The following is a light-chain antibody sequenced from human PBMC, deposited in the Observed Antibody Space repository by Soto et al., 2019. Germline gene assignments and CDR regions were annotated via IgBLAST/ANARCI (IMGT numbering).Light chain of an antibody. J-gene: IGKJ4*01. CDR3: MPGTHGPPT. V-gene: IGKV2-30*01. CDR1: QSLVYTDGTTY. Sequence: DVVMTQSPLSLHVTLGQPASISCRSSQSLVYTDGTTYLNWFHQRPDQSPRRLIYQVSTRDSGVPDRFSGVGSGPDFTLKIDRVEAEDGGVYDCMPGTHGPPTIGGGTTVEIK. CDR2: QVS.